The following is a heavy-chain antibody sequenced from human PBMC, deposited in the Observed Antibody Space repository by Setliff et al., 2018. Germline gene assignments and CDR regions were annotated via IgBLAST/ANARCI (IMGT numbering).Heavy chain of an antibody. D-gene: IGHD2-2*01. CDR3: ARGRMRGSCSGPSCTYDPFDI. CDR1: GYSISSGYY. CDR2: FFHTGST. Sequence: SETLSLTCTVSGYSISSGYYWGWIRQPPGKGLEWLGSFFHTGSTYYNSSLRSRVTISVDTSKNQFSLILRSVTAADTAVYYCARGRMRGSCSGPSCTYDPFDIWGQGTPVTGSS. V-gene: IGHV4-38-2*02. J-gene: IGHJ3*02.